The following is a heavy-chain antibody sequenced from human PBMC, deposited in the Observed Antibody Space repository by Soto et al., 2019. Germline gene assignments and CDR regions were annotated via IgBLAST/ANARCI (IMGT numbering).Heavy chain of an antibody. D-gene: IGHD3-22*01. V-gene: IGHV4-59*08. CDR1: GGSISSYY. CDR3: MLGSGWKDFDY. J-gene: IGHJ4*02. Sequence: SETLSLTCTVSGGSISSYYWSWIRQPPGKGLEWIGYIYYSGSTSYNPSLKSRVTISVDTSKNQFSLKLSSVTAADTAVYYCMLGSGWKDFDYWGQGTLVTVSS. CDR2: IYYSGST.